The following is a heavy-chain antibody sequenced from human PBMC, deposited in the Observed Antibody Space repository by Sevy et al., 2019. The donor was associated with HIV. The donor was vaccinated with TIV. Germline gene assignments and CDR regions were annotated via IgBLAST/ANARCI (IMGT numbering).Heavy chain of an antibody. CDR2: IGYDGRTK. J-gene: IGHJ5*01. CDR3: ARDSARVIVPTAGFDS. Sequence: GGSLRLSCSASGFTFRSFSMHWVRQAPGKGLEWVAAIGYDGRTKQYADSVKGRFTISRDNSKNMLSMEMNSLGAEDTGLYFCARDSARVIVPTAGFDSWGQGTVVTVSS. V-gene: IGHV3-33*01. D-gene: IGHD1-1*01. CDR1: GFTFRSFS.